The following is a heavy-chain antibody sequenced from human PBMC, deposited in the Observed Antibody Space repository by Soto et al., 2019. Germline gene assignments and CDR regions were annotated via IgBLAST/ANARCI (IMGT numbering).Heavy chain of an antibody. Sequence: VGSLRLSCAASGFTFSSYAMHWVRQAPGKGLEWVAVISYDGSNKYYADSVKGRFTISRDNSKNTLYLQMNSLRAEDTAVYYCARDTAARPDYFDYWGQGTLVTVSS. D-gene: IGHD6-6*01. V-gene: IGHV3-30-3*01. CDR2: ISYDGSNK. CDR3: ARDTAARPDYFDY. J-gene: IGHJ4*02. CDR1: GFTFSSYA.